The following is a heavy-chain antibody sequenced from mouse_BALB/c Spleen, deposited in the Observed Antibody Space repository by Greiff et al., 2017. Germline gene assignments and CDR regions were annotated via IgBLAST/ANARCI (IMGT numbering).Heavy chain of an antibody. Sequence: SGAELVRPGASVTLSCKASGYTFTDYEMHWVKQTPVHGLEWIGAIDPETGGTAYNQKFKGKATLTADKSSSTAYMELRSLTSEDSAVYYCTSRTTVVAAPFDYWGQGTTLTVSS. J-gene: IGHJ2*01. V-gene: IGHV1-15*01. CDR1: GYTFTDYE. CDR2: IDPETGGT. CDR3: TSRTTVVAAPFDY. D-gene: IGHD1-1*01.